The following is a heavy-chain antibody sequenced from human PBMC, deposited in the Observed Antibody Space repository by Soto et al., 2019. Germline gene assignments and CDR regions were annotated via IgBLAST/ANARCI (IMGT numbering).Heavy chain of an antibody. CDR2: ISGST. CDR3: ARDRIAAAGTGGFDY. Sequence: EVQLLESGGRLVQPGGSLRLSCAAAGFTFTNYAMNWVRQAPGKGLEWVSVISGSTYYADSVKGRFTISRDNSKNTLYLQMNSLRAEDTAVYYCARDRIAAAGTGGFDYWGQGTLVTVSS. CDR1: GFTFTNYA. D-gene: IGHD6-13*01. V-gene: IGHV3-23*01. J-gene: IGHJ4*02.